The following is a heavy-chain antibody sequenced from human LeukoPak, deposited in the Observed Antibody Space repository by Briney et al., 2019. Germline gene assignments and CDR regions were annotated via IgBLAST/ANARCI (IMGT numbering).Heavy chain of an antibody. J-gene: IGHJ6*04. CDR3: ARANGLPGFFYSYGMDV. D-gene: IGHD3-3*01. CDR1: GFTFSSYA. Sequence: PGGSLRLSCAASGFTFSSYAMSWVRQAPGKGLEWVSAISGSGGSTYYADSVKGRFTISRDNSKNTLYLQMNSLRAEDTAVYYCARANGLPGFFYSYGMDVGGKGPTVTVSS. CDR2: ISGSGGST. V-gene: IGHV3-23*01.